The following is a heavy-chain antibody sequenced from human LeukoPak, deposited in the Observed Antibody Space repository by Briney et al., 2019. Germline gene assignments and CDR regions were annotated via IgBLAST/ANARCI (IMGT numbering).Heavy chain of an antibody. CDR2: INWNGGST. CDR3: ARATIADNYYYYGMDV. J-gene: IGHJ6*02. Sequence: GGSLRLSCAASGFTFDDYGMSWVRQAPGKGLEWVSGINWNGGSTGYADSVKGRFTISRDNAKNSLYLQMNSLRAEDTALYHCARATIADNYYYYGMDVWGQGTLVTVSS. V-gene: IGHV3-20*01. D-gene: IGHD6-13*01. CDR1: GFTFDDYG.